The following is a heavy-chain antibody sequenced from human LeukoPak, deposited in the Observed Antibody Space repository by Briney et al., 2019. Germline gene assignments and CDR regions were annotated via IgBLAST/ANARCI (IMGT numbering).Heavy chain of an antibody. D-gene: IGHD3-10*01. CDR3: ARTYYFGSGSYYYLDY. Sequence: SGPTLVKPTQTLTLTCTFSGFSLSTTGVGVAWIRQPPGKALEWLALNYWDDDKRYRPSLKTRLTITKDTSKNQVVLTMTNMDPVDTATYYCARTYYFGSGSYYYLDYWGQGTLVTVSS. CDR1: GFSLSTTGVG. CDR2: NYWDDDK. V-gene: IGHV2-5*02. J-gene: IGHJ4*02.